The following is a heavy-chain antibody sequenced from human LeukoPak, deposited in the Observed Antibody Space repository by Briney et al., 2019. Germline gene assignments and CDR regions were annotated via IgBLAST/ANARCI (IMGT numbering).Heavy chain of an antibody. J-gene: IGHJ4*02. CDR1: GGSFSGYY. Sequence: KPSETLSLTCAVYGGSFSGYYWSWIRQPPGKGLEWIGEINHSGSTNYNPSLKSRVTISVDTSKNQFSLKLSSVTAADTAVYYCARGKKVVAATPHHYYFDYWGQGTLVTVSS. V-gene: IGHV4-34*01. D-gene: IGHD2-15*01. CDR2: INHSGST. CDR3: ARGKKVVAATPHHYYFDY.